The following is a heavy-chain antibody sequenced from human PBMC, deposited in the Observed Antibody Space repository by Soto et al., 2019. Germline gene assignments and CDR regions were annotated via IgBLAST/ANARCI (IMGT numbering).Heavy chain of an antibody. V-gene: IGHV3-30-3*01. CDR2: ISYDGSNK. D-gene: IGHD6-6*01. CDR1: GFTFSSYA. J-gene: IGHJ4*02. CDR3: ARDKEQLVFTY. Sequence: GGSLRLSCAASGFTFSSYAMHWVRQAPGKGLEWVAVISYDGSNKYYADSVKGRFTISRDNSKNTLYLQMNSLRAEDTAVYYCARDKEQLVFTYWGQGTLVTVSS.